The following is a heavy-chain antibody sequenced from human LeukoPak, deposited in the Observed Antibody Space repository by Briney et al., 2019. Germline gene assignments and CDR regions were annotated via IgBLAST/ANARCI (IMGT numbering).Heavy chain of an antibody. J-gene: IGHJ5*02. CDR1: GGSISSYY. CDR3: ARHWEDDSSGYYFNWFDP. D-gene: IGHD3-22*01. CDR2: IYYSRST. Sequence: SETLSLTCTVSGGSISSYYWSWIRQPPGKGLEWIGYIYYSRSTNYNPSLKSRVTISVNTSKNQFSLKLSSVTAADTAVYYCARHWEDDSSGYYFNWFDPWGQGTLVTVSS. V-gene: IGHV4-59*08.